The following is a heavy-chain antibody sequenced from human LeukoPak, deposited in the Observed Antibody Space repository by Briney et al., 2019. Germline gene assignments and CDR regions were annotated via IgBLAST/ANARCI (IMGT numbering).Heavy chain of an antibody. CDR2: ISSTSSYT. V-gene: IGHV3-21*01. CDR1: AFTFSSYG. Sequence: PGGSLRLSCAASAFTFSSYGMNWVRQAPGKGLEWVSSISSTSSYTSYADSLKGRFTISRDNAKNSLYLQMNSLRAEDTAVYYCARGSQYYYDDWGFDPWGQGTLVTVSS. D-gene: IGHD3-22*01. CDR3: ARGSQYYYDDWGFDP. J-gene: IGHJ5*02.